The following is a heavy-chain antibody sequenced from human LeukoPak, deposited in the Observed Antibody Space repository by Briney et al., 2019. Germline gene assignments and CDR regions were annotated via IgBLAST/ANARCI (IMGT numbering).Heavy chain of an antibody. J-gene: IGHJ4*02. Sequence: SETLSLTCTVSGGSISSGDYYWSWIRQHPGKGLEWIGYIYYSGSTYYNPSLKSRVTISVDTSKNQSSLKLSSVTAADTAVHYCARARHHSSSWYGGEDSGFDYWGQGTLVTVSS. V-gene: IGHV4-31*03. CDR3: ARARHHSSSWYGGEDSGFDY. D-gene: IGHD6-13*01. CDR1: GGSISSGDYY. CDR2: IYYSGST.